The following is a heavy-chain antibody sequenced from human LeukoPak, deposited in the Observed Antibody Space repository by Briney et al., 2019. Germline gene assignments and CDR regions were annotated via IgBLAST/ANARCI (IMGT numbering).Heavy chain of an antibody. Sequence: GGSLRLSCAASGFTFSTTWMSWVRQAPGKGLEWVSAISGSGGSTYYADSVKGRFTISRDNSKNTLYLQMNSLRAEDTAVYYCAKHSAVGATDFDYWGQGTLVTVSS. CDR2: ISGSGGST. V-gene: IGHV3-23*01. J-gene: IGHJ4*02. CDR1: GFTFSTTW. CDR3: AKHSAVGATDFDY. D-gene: IGHD1-26*01.